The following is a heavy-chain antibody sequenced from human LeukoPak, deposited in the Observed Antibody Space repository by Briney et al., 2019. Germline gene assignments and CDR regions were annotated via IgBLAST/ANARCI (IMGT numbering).Heavy chain of an antibody. CDR1: GGSISSSSYY. J-gene: IGHJ3*02. V-gene: IGHV4-39*07. CDR2: IYYSGST. Sequence: SETLSLTCTVSGGSISSSSYYWGWIRQPPGKGLEWIGSIYYSGSTYYNPSLKSRVTISVDTSKNQFSLKLSSVTAADTAVYYCARWDYADAFDIWGQGTMVTVSS. CDR3: ARWDYADAFDI. D-gene: IGHD4-17*01.